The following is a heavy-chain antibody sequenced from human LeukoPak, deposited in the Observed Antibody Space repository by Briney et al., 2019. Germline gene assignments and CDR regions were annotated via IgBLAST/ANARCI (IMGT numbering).Heavy chain of an antibody. Sequence: PLETLSLTCTVSGGSISSTNYYWGWIRQPPGKGLEWIGTIYYNGTTYYNPSLKSRVTISVDTSKNQFSLKLSSVTAADTAVYYCARNGFWQLAGYFDYWGQGTLVTVSS. CDR2: IYYNGTT. D-gene: IGHD6-13*01. J-gene: IGHJ4*02. CDR1: GGSISSTNYY. CDR3: ARNGFWQLAGYFDY. V-gene: IGHV4-39*01.